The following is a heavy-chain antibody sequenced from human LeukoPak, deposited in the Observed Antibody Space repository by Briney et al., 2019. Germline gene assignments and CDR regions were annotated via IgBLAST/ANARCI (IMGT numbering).Heavy chain of an antibody. J-gene: IGHJ4*02. D-gene: IGHD5-24*01. Sequence: GGSLRLSCVASGFTFSSYSMNWVRQAPGKGLEWVSSISGTSNYIYYADSVEGRFTISRDNAKRSLYLQMNSLRAEDTAVYYCAINHRDGYSELGYWGQGTLVTVSS. CDR2: ISGTSNYI. V-gene: IGHV3-21*01. CDR3: AINHRDGYSELGY. CDR1: GFTFSSYS.